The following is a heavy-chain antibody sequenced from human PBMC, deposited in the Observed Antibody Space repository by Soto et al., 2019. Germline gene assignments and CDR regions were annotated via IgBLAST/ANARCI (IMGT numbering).Heavy chain of an antibody. J-gene: IGHJ5*02. V-gene: IGHV3-74*01. CDR2: INADGSST. Sequence: GGSLRLSCVASGVTFSTFWMHWVRQAPGKGLVWVSRINADGSSTSYADSVKGRFTISRDNAKSTLYLQMNSLRAEDTAVYYCASSVLLAAAHHGEPWGQGTLVTVSP. D-gene: IGHD6-13*01. CDR1: GVTFSTFW. CDR3: ASSVLLAAAHHGEP.